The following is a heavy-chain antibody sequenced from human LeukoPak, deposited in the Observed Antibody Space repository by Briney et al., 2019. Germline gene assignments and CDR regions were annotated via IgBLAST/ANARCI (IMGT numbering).Heavy chain of an antibody. CDR1: GGSFSGYY. Sequence: PSETLSLTCAVYGGSFSGYYWSWIRQPPGKGLEWFGEINHSGSTNYNPSFKSRVIISVDTSKNQFSLKLSSVTAADTAVYYCAREGGSVGDYWGQGTLVTVSS. J-gene: IGHJ4*02. D-gene: IGHD3-10*01. V-gene: IGHV4-34*01. CDR3: AREGGSVGDY. CDR2: INHSGST.